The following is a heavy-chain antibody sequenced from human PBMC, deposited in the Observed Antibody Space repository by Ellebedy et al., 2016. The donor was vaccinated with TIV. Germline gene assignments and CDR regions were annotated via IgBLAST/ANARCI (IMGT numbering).Heavy chain of an antibody. CDR3: AKGESFDFWSGHCLDV. CDR2: INPNSGGT. D-gene: IGHD3-3*01. CDR1: GYTFTGYY. V-gene: IGHV1-2*04. Sequence: ASVKVSCKASGYTFTGYYIHWVRQAPGQGLEWMGWINPNSGGTNYAQKFQGWVTMTSDTSISTAYMEVSRLRSDDTAVYYCAKGESFDFWSGHCLDVWGQGTTVTVSS. J-gene: IGHJ6*02.